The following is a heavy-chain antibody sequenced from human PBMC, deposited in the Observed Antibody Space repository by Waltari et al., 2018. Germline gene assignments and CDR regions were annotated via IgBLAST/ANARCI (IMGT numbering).Heavy chain of an antibody. D-gene: IGHD2-2*01. CDR2: IYYSGST. V-gene: IGHV4-59*08. J-gene: IGHJ4*02. Sequence: QVQLQASGPGLVKPSETLSITCTVPGGYIRSYYWTRIRQPPGKGLEWIGYIYYSGSTNYNPSLKSRVTISVDTSKNQFSLKLSSVTAADTAVYYCARADGRVVPAAIVYWGQGTLVTVSS. CDR3: ARADGRVVPAAIVY. CDR1: GGYIRSYY.